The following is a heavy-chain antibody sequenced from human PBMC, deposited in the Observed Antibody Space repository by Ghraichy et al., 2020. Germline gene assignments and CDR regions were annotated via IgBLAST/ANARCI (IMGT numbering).Heavy chain of an antibody. J-gene: IGHJ5*02. CDR2: IYYSGST. Sequence: SETLSLTCTVSGGSISSYYWSWIRQPPGKGLEWIGYIYYSGSTNYNPSLKRRVTISLDTSKNQFSLELRSVTAADTAVYYCVRDQKGSSWGQNWFDPWGQGTLVTVSS. D-gene: IGHD6-13*01. CDR3: VRDQKGSSWGQNWFDP. CDR1: GGSISSYY. V-gene: IGHV4-59*01.